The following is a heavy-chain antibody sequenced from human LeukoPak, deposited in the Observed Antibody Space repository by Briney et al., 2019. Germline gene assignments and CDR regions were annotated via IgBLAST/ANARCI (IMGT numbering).Heavy chain of an antibody. J-gene: IGHJ5*02. CDR1: GGSISSGSYY. CDR2: IYTSGST. Sequence: SQTLSLTCTVSGGSISSGSYYWSWIRQPAGKGLEWIGRIYTSGSTNYNPSLKSRVTISVDTSKNQFSLKLSSVTAADTAVYYCARSMGDVRWGFGEVGFDPWGQGTLVTVSS. D-gene: IGHD3-10*01. CDR3: ARSMGDVRWGFGEVGFDP. V-gene: IGHV4-61*02.